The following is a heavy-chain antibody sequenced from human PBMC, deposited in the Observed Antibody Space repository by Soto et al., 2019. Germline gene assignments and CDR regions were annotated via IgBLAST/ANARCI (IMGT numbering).Heavy chain of an antibody. CDR3: ARVGYTYSYIDS. J-gene: IGHJ4*02. V-gene: IGHV4-59*01. CDR1: GGSMNNYY. D-gene: IGHD2-2*02. Sequence: QVQLQESGPGLVKPSETLSLTCTVSGGSMNNYYWSWVRQPPGKELEWIGYMSDDGSTNYSPSLKGRVSISIDTSKNQFSLKLNSVTAADTAVYYCARVGYTYSYIDSWGQGTLVTVSS. CDR2: MSDDGST.